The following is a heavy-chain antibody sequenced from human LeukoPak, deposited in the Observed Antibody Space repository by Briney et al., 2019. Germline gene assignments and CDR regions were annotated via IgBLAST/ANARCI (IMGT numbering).Heavy chain of an antibody. CDR3: ARVAKERVGGVYYFAY. CDR2: IGTAGAT. Sequence: GGSLRLSCAASGFTFSDYDMHGVRQATGKGLGWVSAIGTAGATYYTCSVKGRFTMSRENAKNSLYLQMNSLRAGDTAVYYCARVAKERVGGVYYFAYWGQGTLVTVSS. CDR1: GFTFSDYD. J-gene: IGHJ4*02. D-gene: IGHD1-1*01. V-gene: IGHV3-13*01.